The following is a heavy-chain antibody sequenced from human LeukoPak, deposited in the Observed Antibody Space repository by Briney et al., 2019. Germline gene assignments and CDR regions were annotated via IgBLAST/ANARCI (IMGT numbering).Heavy chain of an antibody. J-gene: IGHJ4*02. D-gene: IGHD3-10*01. CDR3: ARDLGYYDSGTYYKGGFNY. CDR1: GYTVTNYY. Sequence: GASVKVSCKASGYTVTNYYIHWVRPAPGQGLEGMGIINPSGGGTSYAQKFQGRVTMTGDTSASTVYMELSSLRSEDTAVYSCARDLGYYDSGTYYKGGFNYWGQGTLVTVSS. CDR2: INPSGGGT. V-gene: IGHV1-46*01.